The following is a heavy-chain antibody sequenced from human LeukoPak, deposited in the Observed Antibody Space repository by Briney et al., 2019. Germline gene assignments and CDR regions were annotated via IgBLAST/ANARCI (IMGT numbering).Heavy chain of an antibody. J-gene: IGHJ4*02. CDR2: ISGSGGNT. CDR1: GLIFYNYA. CDR3: AKRGGWDAGYENYFNY. V-gene: IGHV3-23*01. D-gene: IGHD5-12*01. Sequence: GGSLRLSCAASGLIFYNYAMSWVRQAPGKGLEWVSGISGSGGNTYYADSVKGRFTISRDNSKNTLYLQMNSLRAEDTAVYYCAKRGGWDAGYENYFNYWGQGTLVTVSS.